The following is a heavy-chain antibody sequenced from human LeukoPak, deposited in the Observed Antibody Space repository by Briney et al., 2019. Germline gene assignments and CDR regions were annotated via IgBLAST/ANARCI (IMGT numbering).Heavy chain of an antibody. CDR2: ISSSGSSI. V-gene: IGHV3-48*03. J-gene: IGHJ3*02. CDR1: GLTFSSYE. CDR3: ARDPHKFDSSGYCPDAFDI. Sequence: PGGSLRLSCAASGLTFSSYEMNWVRQAPGKGLEWVSYISSSGSSIYYADSVKGRFTISRDNAKKSLYLQMHSLRAEDTAVYYCARDPHKFDSSGYCPDAFDIWGQGTMVTVSS. D-gene: IGHD3-22*01.